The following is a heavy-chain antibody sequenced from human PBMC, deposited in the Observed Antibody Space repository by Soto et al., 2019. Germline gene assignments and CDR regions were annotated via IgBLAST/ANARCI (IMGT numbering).Heavy chain of an antibody. Sequence: EVQLLESGGGLVQPGGSLRLSCAASGFTFSTYTMAWVRQAPGRGPEWVSGVGQDGTPYYADSVKGRFTVSRDNSRTSVFFEMIALRCEDTAVYYCAKDMRPDGVWDFGHWGQGTLVTVSS. D-gene: IGHD4-17*01. V-gene: IGHV3-23*01. CDR3: AKDMRPDGVWDFGH. J-gene: IGHJ4*02. CDR1: GFTFSTYT. CDR2: VGQDGTP.